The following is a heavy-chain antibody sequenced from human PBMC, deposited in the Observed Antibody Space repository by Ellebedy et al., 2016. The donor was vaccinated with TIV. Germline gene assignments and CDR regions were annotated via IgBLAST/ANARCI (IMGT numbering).Heavy chain of an antibody. Sequence: GESLKISCAVSGFIFGSFHMSWVRQAPGKGLEWVSSISSSSTYIYYADSVKGRFTISRDNAKNSLYLQMNSLRAEDTAVYYCARDLVVVPAAIVSDYYYGMDVWGQGTTVTVSS. D-gene: IGHD2-2*01. V-gene: IGHV3-21*01. J-gene: IGHJ6*02. CDR1: GFIFGSFH. CDR2: ISSSSTYI. CDR3: ARDLVVVPAAIVSDYYYGMDV.